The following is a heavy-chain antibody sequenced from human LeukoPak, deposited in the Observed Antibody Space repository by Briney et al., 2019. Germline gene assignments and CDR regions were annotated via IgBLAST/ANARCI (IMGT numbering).Heavy chain of an antibody. J-gene: IGHJ4*02. CDR2: IYHSGST. Sequence: SGTLSLTCAVSGGSISSSNWWSWARQPPGKGLEWIGEIYHSGSTNYNPSLKSRVTISVDKSKNQFSLKLSSVTAADTAVYYCARDQYYYDSSGPEGLVDWGQGTLVTVSS. CDR3: ARDQYYYDSSGPEGLVD. CDR1: GGSISSSNW. D-gene: IGHD3-22*01. V-gene: IGHV4-4*02.